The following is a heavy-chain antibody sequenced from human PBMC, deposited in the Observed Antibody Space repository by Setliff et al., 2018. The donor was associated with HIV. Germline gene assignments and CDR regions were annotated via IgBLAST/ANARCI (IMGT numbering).Heavy chain of an antibody. J-gene: IGHJ3*02. Sequence: PSETLSLTCTVSGGSISSYYWSWIRQPPGKGLEWIGYIYTSGSTNYNPSLKRRVTISVDTSKNQFSLKLSSVTAADTAVYYCARQYSSSSSAFDIWGQGTMVTVSS. CDR3: ARQYSSSSSAFDI. CDR2: IYTSGST. V-gene: IGHV4-4*09. CDR1: GGSISSYY. D-gene: IGHD6-6*01.